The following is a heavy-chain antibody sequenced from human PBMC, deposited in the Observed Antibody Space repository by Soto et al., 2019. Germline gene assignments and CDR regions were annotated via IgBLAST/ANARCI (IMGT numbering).Heavy chain of an antibody. CDR2: INSDGSST. V-gene: IGHV3-74*01. D-gene: IGHD3-9*01. J-gene: IGHJ6*02. Sequence: GGSLRLSCAASGFTFSSYWMHWVRQAPGKGLVWVSRINSDGSSTSYADSVKGRFTISRDNAKNTLYLQMNSLRAEDTAVYYCASPRLTGYRYYYYGMDVWGQGTTVTVSS. CDR3: ASPRLTGYRYYYYGMDV. CDR1: GFTFSSYW.